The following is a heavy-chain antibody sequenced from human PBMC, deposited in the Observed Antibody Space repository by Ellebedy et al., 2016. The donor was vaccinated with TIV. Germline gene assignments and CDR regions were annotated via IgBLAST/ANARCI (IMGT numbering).Heavy chain of an antibody. Sequence: SVKVSXKASGGTFSSYAISWVRQAPGQGLEWMGGIIPIFGTANYAQKFQGRVTITADESTSTAYMELSSLRSEDTAVYYCASRVTIFGVVSYGDYWGQGTLVTVSS. D-gene: IGHD3-3*01. CDR1: GGTFSSYA. V-gene: IGHV1-69*13. CDR3: ASRVTIFGVVSYGDY. J-gene: IGHJ4*02. CDR2: IIPIFGTA.